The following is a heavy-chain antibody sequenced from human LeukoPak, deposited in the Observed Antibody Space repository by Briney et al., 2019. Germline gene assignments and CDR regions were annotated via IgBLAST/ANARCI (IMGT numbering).Heavy chain of an antibody. CDR3: ARDHPSPGVYIDF. CDR2: IKYDGSER. V-gene: IGHV3-7*03. D-gene: IGHD2-8*01. CDR1: GFPFSSHW. Sequence: GGSLRLSCAASGFPFSSHWMSWVRQAPGKGLEWVGNIKYDGSERRYVDSVKGRFTISRDNAKNSLYLQMSSLRAEDTAIYYCARDHPSPGVYIDFWGQGALVTVSS. J-gene: IGHJ4*02.